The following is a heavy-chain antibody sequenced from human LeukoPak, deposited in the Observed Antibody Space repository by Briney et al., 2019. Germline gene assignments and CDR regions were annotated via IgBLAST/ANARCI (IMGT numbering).Heavy chain of an antibody. Sequence: PSETLSLTCTVSGGSVSSGSYYWSWIRQPPGKGLEWIGYIYYSGSTNYNPSLKSRVTISVDTSKNQFSLKLSSVTAADTAVYYCARDLREDGDYSYYYYGMDVWGQGTTVTVSS. J-gene: IGHJ6*02. V-gene: IGHV4-61*01. CDR2: IYYSGST. CDR1: GGSVSSGSYY. CDR3: ARDLREDGDYSYYYYGMDV. D-gene: IGHD4-17*01.